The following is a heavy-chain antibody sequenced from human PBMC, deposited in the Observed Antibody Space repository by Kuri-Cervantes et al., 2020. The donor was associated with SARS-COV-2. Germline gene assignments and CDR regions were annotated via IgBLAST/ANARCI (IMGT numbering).Heavy chain of an antibody. CDR3: ARDGYSYGVYYYYYLDV. D-gene: IGHD5-18*01. Sequence: VKVSCRASGYNFTTYGISWVRQAPGQGLEWMGWISGYNGNTYYAQKFQGRVTMTIDTSTTTAYMELRSLRSDDTAVYYCARDGYSYGVYYYYYLDVWGKGTTVTVSS. CDR2: ISGYNGNT. CDR1: GYNFTTYG. V-gene: IGHV1-18*04. J-gene: IGHJ6*03.